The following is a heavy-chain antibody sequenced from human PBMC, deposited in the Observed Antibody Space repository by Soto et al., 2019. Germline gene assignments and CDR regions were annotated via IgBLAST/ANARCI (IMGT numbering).Heavy chain of an antibody. Sequence: SGPTLVKPTQTLTLTCTFSGFSLSTSGVGVGWIRQPPGKALEWLALIYWNDDKRYSPSLNTRLTIIRDTSKNQVVLTMTNMDPVDTATYYCAHSGVDTFPYAMDVWGQGTTVTVSS. J-gene: IGHJ6*02. V-gene: IGHV2-5*01. D-gene: IGHD5-18*01. CDR1: GFSLSTSGVG. CDR2: IYWNDDK. CDR3: AHSGVDTFPYAMDV.